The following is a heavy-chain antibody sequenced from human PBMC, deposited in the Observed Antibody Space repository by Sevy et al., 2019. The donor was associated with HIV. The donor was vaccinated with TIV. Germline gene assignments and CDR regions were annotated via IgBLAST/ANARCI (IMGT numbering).Heavy chain of an antibody. V-gene: IGHV3-33*08. CDR3: ASEVQYCSGGSCYTVEYFQD. CDR1: GFTFSSSG. D-gene: IGHD2-15*01. J-gene: IGHJ1*01. CDR2: IWYDGSNI. Sequence: GGSLRLSCAASGFTFSSSGMHWVRQAPGKGLEWAAVIWYDGSNIYYADSVKGRFTISRDNTKNTLYLQMNSLRVEDTAVYYCASEVQYCSGGSCYTVEYFQDWGQGTLVTVSS.